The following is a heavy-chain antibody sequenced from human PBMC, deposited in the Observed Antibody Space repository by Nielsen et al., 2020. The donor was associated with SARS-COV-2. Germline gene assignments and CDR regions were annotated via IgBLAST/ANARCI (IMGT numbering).Heavy chain of an antibody. Sequence: ASVKVSCKASGYTFTSYDINWVRQATGQGLEWMGWMNPNSGNTGYAQKFQGRVTMTRNTSISTAYMELSSLRSEDTAVYYCAKDSDHYGDYDPGTDYYYGMDVWGQGTTVTVSS. J-gene: IGHJ6*02. V-gene: IGHV1-8*01. CDR3: AKDSDHYGDYDPGTDYYYGMDV. CDR2: MNPNSGNT. D-gene: IGHD4-17*01. CDR1: GYTFTSYD.